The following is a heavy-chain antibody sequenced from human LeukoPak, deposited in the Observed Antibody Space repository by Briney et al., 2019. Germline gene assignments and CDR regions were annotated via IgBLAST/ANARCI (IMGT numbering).Heavy chain of an antibody. J-gene: IGHJ4*02. CDR2: ISGSGGST. Sequence: GGSLRLSCVASGFTFSSYAMSWVRQAPGKGLEWVSAISGSGGSTYHADSVKGRFTISRDNSKNTLYLQMNSLRAEHTAVYYCADYDYGDYVGFDYWGQGTLVTVSS. CDR1: GFTFSSYA. V-gene: IGHV3-23*01. CDR3: ADYDYGDYVGFDY. D-gene: IGHD4-17*01.